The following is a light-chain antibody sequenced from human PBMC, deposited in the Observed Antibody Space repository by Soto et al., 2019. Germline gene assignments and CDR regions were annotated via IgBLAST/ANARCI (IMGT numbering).Light chain of an antibody. V-gene: IGKV3-20*01. Sequence: EIVLTQSPGTLSLSPGERATLSCRASQSISGTYLAWYQKKPGRAPRILIYGASNRATGIPDRFSGSGSGTDFTLTISRLETEDFAVYYCQHYGISPPWTFGQGTKVEIK. CDR3: QHYGISPPWT. CDR2: GAS. J-gene: IGKJ1*01. CDR1: QSISGTY.